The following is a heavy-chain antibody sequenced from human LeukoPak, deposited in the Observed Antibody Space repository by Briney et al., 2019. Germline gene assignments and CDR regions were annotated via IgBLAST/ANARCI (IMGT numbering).Heavy chain of an antibody. V-gene: IGHV3-48*02. CDR1: GFTFSSYS. D-gene: IGHD3-3*01. CDR3: ARDQYDTWSRRGNFDS. J-gene: IGHJ4*02. CDR2: ISSSSSTI. Sequence: GGSLRLSCAASGFTFSSYSMNWVRQAPGKGLEWVSYISSSSSTIYYADSVKGRFTISRDNAKNSLYLQMSSLRDEDTAVYYCARDQYDTWSRRGNFDSWGQGTLVIVSS.